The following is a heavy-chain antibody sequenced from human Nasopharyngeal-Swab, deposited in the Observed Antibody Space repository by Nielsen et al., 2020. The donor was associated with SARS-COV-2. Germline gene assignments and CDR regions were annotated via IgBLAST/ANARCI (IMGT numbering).Heavy chain of an antibody. CDR1: GFPSSRYW. J-gene: IGHJ4*02. CDR3: ADPPSGY. CDR2: INQDGSDI. D-gene: IGHD3-10*01. Sequence: LSLTCAASGFPSSRYWMSWVRRAPGKGLEWVATINQDGSDIGYVDSVAGRFTISRDNAETSLYLQMNSLRVDDTAVYYCADPPSGYWGQGTRVTVSS. V-gene: IGHV3-7*01.